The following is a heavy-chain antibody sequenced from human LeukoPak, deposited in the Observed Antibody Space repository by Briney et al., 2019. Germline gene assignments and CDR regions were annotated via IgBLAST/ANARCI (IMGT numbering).Heavy chain of an antibody. Sequence: SETLSLTCAVYGGSFSGYYWSWIRQPPGKGLEWIGEINHSGSTNCNPSLKSRVTISVDTSKNQFSLKLSSVTAADTAVYYCARQYSSGWYFSFDYWGQGTLVTVSS. CDR1: GGSFSGYY. V-gene: IGHV4-34*01. D-gene: IGHD6-19*01. CDR3: ARQYSSGWYFSFDY. J-gene: IGHJ4*02. CDR2: INHSGST.